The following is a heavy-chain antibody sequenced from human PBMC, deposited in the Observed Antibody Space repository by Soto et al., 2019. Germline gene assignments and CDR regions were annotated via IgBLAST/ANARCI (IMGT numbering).Heavy chain of an antibody. Sequence: AGGSLRLSCAASGFTFDDYAMHWFRQAPGKGLEWVSGISWNSGSIGYADSVKGRFTISRDNAKNSLYLQMNSLRAEDTALYYCAKDILAVAGNYFDYWGQGTLVTVSS. V-gene: IGHV3-9*01. J-gene: IGHJ4*02. CDR3: AKDILAVAGNYFDY. D-gene: IGHD6-19*01. CDR1: GFTFDDYA. CDR2: ISWNSGSI.